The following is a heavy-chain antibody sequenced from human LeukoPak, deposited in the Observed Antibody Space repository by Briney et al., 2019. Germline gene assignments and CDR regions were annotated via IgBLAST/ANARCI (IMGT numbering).Heavy chain of an antibody. V-gene: IGHV3-30*03. CDR3: ARIPSYHDSSGVY. Sequence: DSVRGRFTVSRDHSRDTLFLQMNSLRPDDTAVYYCARIPSYHDSSGVYWGQGTLVTASS. D-gene: IGHD3-22*01. J-gene: IGHJ4*02.